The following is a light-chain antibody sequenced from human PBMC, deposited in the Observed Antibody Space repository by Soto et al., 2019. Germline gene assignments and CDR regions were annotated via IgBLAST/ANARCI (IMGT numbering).Light chain of an antibody. CDR1: QSVHTF. Sequence: EIVLAQSPDTLSLSAGEVASLSFRASQSVHTFLAWYQQKPGQAPSLLIYGAFTRATGIPARFSGSGSGTEFTLTISSLQSEDFAVYSCQQYNNWPRTFGQGTQVDI. J-gene: IGKJ1*01. V-gene: IGKV3-15*01. CDR3: QQYNNWPRT. CDR2: GAF.